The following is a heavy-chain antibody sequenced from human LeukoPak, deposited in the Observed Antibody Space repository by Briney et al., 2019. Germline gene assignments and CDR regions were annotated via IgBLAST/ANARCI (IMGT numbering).Heavy chain of an antibody. J-gene: IGHJ1*01. Sequence: PSETLSLTCTVSGGSISSYHWSWIRQPPGKGLEWIGYIYYSGSTNYNPSLKSRVTISVDTSKNQFSLKLSSVTAADTAVYYCARLKYYFDRSGYRAEYFQQWGQGTLVTASS. V-gene: IGHV4-59*01. D-gene: IGHD3-22*01. CDR3: ARLKYYFDRSGYRAEYFQQ. CDR1: GGSISSYH. CDR2: IYYSGST.